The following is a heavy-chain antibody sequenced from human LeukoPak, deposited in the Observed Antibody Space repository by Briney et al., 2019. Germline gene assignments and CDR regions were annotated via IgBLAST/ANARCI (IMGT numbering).Heavy chain of an antibody. CDR1: GYSIRSGFY. V-gene: IGHV4-38-2*02. D-gene: IGHD2-21*02. J-gene: IGHJ4*02. CDR2: IYHSGIT. Sequence: SETLSLTCTVSGYSIRSGFYWGWIRQSPGKGLEWIGNIYHSGITHYTPSLKSRVTISVDTSKNQFSLKLSSVTAADTAVYYCARLSRLVVVTTSFDYWGQGTLVTVSS. CDR3: ARLSRLVVVTTSFDY.